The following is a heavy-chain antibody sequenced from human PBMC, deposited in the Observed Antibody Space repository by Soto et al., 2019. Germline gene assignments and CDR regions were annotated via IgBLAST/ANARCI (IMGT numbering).Heavy chain of an antibody. CDR1: GGSISSSSYY. J-gene: IGHJ4*02. CDR3: ARQATTVVPIAY. Sequence: SETLSLTCTVSGGSISSSSYYWGWIRQPPGKGLEWIGSIYYSGSTYYNPSLKSRVTISVDTSKNQFSLKLSSVTAADTAVYYCARQATTVVPIAYWGQGTLVTVSS. D-gene: IGHD4-17*01. CDR2: IYYSGST. V-gene: IGHV4-39*01.